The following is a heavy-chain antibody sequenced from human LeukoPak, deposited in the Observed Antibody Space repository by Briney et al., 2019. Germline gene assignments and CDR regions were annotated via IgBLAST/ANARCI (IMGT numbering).Heavy chain of an antibody. CDR1: GYTFTSYD. J-gene: IGHJ4*02. CDR2: MNPNSGNT. Sequence: ASVKVSCKASGYTFTSYDINWVRQATGQGLEWMGWMNPNSGNTGYAQKFQGRVTITRNTSISTAYMELSSLRSEDTAVYYCARDTAAGTLGNFDYWGQGALVSVSS. CDR3: ARDTAAGTLGNFDY. D-gene: IGHD1-26*01. V-gene: IGHV1-8*03.